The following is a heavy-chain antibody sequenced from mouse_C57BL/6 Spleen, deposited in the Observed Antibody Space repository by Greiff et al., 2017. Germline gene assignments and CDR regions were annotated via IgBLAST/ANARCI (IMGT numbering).Heavy chain of an antibody. J-gene: IGHJ3*01. Sequence: VQLQQPGAELVKPGASVKLSCKASGYTFTSYWMHWVKQRPGQGLEWIGMIHPNSGSTNYNEKFKSKATLTVDKCSSTAYMQLSSLTSEDSAVYYGAREGYYYGSSSAWFAYWGQGTLVTVSA. D-gene: IGHD1-1*01. CDR2: IHPNSGST. CDR1: GYTFTSYW. CDR3: AREGYYYGSSSAWFAY. V-gene: IGHV1-64*01.